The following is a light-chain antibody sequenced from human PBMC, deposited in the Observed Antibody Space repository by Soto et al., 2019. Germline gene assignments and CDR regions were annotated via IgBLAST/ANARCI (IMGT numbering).Light chain of an antibody. CDR1: SSDVGAYNF. J-gene: IGLJ1*01. CDR3: SSYTTNSTHV. CDR2: DVS. V-gene: IGLV2-14*01. Sequence: QFALTQPASVSGSPGQSITFSCTGTSSDVGAYNFVSWYQQRPGKAPKLMIYDVSNRPSGVSNRFSGSKSGNTASLTISGLQAEDEGDYYCSSYTTNSTHVFGTGTKLTVL.